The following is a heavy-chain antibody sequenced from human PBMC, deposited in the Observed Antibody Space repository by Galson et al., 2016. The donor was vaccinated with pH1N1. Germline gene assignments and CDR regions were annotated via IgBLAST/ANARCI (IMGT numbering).Heavy chain of an antibody. Sequence: SLRLSCAASGFSFDTYAMHWVRQAPGKGLEWVAFISYNGNDQSYADSLKGRFTISRDNSKNTLYLQVSSLRTEDTAVFYCAREDWSYADTYDKGMDVWGQGTTVTVSS. CDR1: GFSFDTYA. CDR2: ISYNGNDQ. J-gene: IGHJ6*02. D-gene: IGHD3-16*01. CDR3: AREDWSYADTYDKGMDV. V-gene: IGHV3-30-3*01.